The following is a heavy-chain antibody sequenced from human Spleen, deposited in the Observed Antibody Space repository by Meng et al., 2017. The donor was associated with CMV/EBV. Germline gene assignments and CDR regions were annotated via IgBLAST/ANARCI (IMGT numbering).Heavy chain of an antibody. CDR3: ARDLIAAAWPS. D-gene: IGHD6-13*01. V-gene: IGHV4-34*01. J-gene: IGHJ5*02. CDR2: IYHTGSS. CDR1: GGSFSGHY. Sequence: SETLSLTCAVYGGSFSGHYRSWIRQSPGRGLEWIGHIYHTGSSNYNPSLKRRLTLSVDTSKSQFSLKLTSVTAADTAVYYCARDLIAAAWPSWGQGALVTVSS.